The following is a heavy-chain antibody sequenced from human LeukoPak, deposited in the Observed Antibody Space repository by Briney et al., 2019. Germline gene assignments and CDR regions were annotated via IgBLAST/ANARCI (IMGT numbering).Heavy chain of an antibody. J-gene: IGHJ4*02. D-gene: IGHD2-2*01. CDR2: INQDGTEK. CDR3: ERGGKDKYCSSMTCPFFDY. V-gene: IGHV3-7*01. Sequence: PGGSLRLSCAASGFTFSSSWMSWVRQAPGKGLEWVANINQDGTEKYYVDSVKGRFTISRDNAKNSLYLQMNSLRAEDTAVYYCERGGKDKYCSSMTCPFFDYWGQGTLVTVSS. CDR1: GFTFSSSW.